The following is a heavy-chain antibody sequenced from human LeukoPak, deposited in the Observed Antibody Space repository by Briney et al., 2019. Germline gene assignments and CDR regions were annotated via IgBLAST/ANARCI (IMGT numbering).Heavy chain of an antibody. V-gene: IGHV4-34*01. CDR2: INHSGST. CDR3: ARDHAFSYYYYYMDV. Sequence: SETLSLTCAVYGGSFSGYYWSWIRQPPGKGLEWIGEINHSGSTNYNPSLKSRVTISVDTSKNQFSLKLNSVTAADTAVYYCARDHAFSYYYYYMDVWGKGTTVTVSS. D-gene: IGHD3-3*01. J-gene: IGHJ6*03. CDR1: GGSFSGYY.